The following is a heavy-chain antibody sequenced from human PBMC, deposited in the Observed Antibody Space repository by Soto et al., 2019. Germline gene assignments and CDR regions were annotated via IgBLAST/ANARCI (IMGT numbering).Heavy chain of an antibody. Sequence: QVQLVESGGGLVKPGGSLRLSCAASGFTFSDYYMSWIRQAPGKGLEWVSYISSSGSTIYYADSMKGRFTISRDNAKNSLYLQMNRLRAEDTAVYYCARGPYNYVWGSDPPHFDYWGQGTLVTVSS. D-gene: IGHD3-16*02. CDR1: GFTFSDYY. CDR3: ARGPYNYVWGSDPPHFDY. J-gene: IGHJ4*02. CDR2: ISSSGSTI. V-gene: IGHV3-11*01.